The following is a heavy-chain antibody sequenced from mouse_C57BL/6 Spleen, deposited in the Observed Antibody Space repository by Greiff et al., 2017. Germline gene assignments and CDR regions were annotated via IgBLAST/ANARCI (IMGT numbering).Heavy chain of an antibody. CDR1: GFNIKDYY. J-gene: IGHJ3*01. Sequence: EVKLMESGAELVKPGASVKLSCTASGFNIKDYYMHWVKQRTEQGLEWIGRIDPEDGETKYAPKFQGKATITADTSSNTAYLQLSSLTSEDTAVYYCAPYYYGSSSSWFAYWGQGTLVTVSA. D-gene: IGHD1-1*01. CDR2: IDPEDGET. CDR3: APYYYGSSSSWFAY. V-gene: IGHV14-2*01.